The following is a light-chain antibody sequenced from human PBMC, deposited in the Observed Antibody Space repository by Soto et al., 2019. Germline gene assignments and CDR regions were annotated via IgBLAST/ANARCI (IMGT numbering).Light chain of an antibody. Sequence: QSALTQPASVSGSPGQSITISCTGTSSDVGGYYYVSWYQQLPGKAPKLMIYDVSYRPSGVSNRFSGSTSGNTASLTISGLQAEDEADYYCSSYTTSSTPVVFGGGTKVTVL. CDR1: SSDVGGYYY. CDR2: DVS. J-gene: IGLJ2*01. V-gene: IGLV2-14*01. CDR3: SSYTTSSTPVV.